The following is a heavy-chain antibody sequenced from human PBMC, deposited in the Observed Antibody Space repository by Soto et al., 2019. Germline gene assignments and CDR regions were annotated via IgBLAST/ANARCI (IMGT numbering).Heavy chain of an antibody. D-gene: IGHD4-4*01. V-gene: IGHV1-69*12. CDR1: GGTFSSYA. CDR3: AGLHPHQHALDL. Sequence: QVQLVQSGAEVKKPGSSVKVSCKASGGTFSSYAISWVRQAPGQGLEWMGGIIPLFGKANYAQKFQGRVTITAEESTSTAYMELSSLRSEDTAVYYCAGLHPHQHALDLWGRGTLVTVSS. CDR2: IIPLFGKA. J-gene: IGHJ2*01.